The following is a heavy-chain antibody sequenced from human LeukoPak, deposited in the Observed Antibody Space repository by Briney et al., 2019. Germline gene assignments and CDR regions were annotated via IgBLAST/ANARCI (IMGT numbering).Heavy chain of an antibody. CDR2: ISYDGSNK. CDR3: AMWPSAGSEYFQGMDV. V-gene: IGHV3-30-3*01. J-gene: IGHJ6*02. Sequence: GGSLRLSYAASGFTFSSYAMHWVRQAPGKGLEWVAVISYDGSNKYYADSVKGRFTISRDNSKNTLYLQMNSLRAEDTAVYYCAMWPSAGSEYFQGMDVWGQGTTVTVSS. CDR1: GFTFSSYA. D-gene: IGHD3-9*01.